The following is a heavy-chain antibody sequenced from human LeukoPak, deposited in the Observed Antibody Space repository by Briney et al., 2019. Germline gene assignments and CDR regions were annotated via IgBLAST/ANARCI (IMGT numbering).Heavy chain of an antibody. V-gene: IGHV3-15*01. J-gene: IGHJ5*02. D-gene: IGHD6-13*01. Sequence: LGGSLRLSCAASGFTFSNAWMSWVRQAPGKGLEWVGRIKSKTDGGTTDYAAPVKGRFTISRDDSKNTLYLQMNSLKTEDTAVYYCTTEEAAADWFDPWGQGTLVTVSS. CDR3: TTEEAAADWFDP. CDR1: GFTFSNAW. CDR2: IKSKTDGGTT.